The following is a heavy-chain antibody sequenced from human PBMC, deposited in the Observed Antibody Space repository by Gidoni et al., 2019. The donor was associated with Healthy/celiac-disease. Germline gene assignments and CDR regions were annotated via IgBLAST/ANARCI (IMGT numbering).Heavy chain of an antibody. D-gene: IGHD3-9*01. CDR3: TRGPYDIESY. J-gene: IGHJ4*02. CDR2: IRSKANSYAT. CDR1: GFTFSGSA. Sequence: EVQLVESGGGLVQPGGSLKLSCAASGFTFSGSAMHWVRQASGKGLEWVGRIRSKANSYATAYAASVKGRFTISRDDSKNTAYLQMNSLKTEDTAVYYCTRGPYDIESYWGQGTLVTVSS. V-gene: IGHV3-73*02.